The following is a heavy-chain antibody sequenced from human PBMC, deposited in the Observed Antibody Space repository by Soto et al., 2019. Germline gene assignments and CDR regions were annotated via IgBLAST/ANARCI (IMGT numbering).Heavy chain of an antibody. V-gene: IGHV3-30*18. CDR1: GFSFSSHA. CDR2: ISYDGSNN. Sequence: QVQLVESGGSVDQPGRSLRLSCAASGFSFSSHAMHWVRQAPGKGLEWVAVISYDGSNNYYADSVKGRFTISRDNSKNTLYLQMDSLRVEDTAVYYCAKDEGTGSYYGDAFDMWGQETMVTVSS. D-gene: IGHD1-26*01. CDR3: AKDEGTGSYYGDAFDM. J-gene: IGHJ3*02.